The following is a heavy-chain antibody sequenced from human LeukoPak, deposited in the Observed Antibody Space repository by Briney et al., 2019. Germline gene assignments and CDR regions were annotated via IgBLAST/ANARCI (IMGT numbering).Heavy chain of an antibody. J-gene: IGHJ5*02. Sequence: SETLSLTCAVYGGSFSGYYWSWIRQPPGKGLEWIGEINHSGSTNYNPSLKSRVTISVDTPKNQFSLKLSSVTAADTAVYYCARGFEDIVVVVAATQSWFDPWGQGTLVTVSS. CDR1: GGSFSGYY. D-gene: IGHD2-15*01. CDR3: ARGFEDIVVVVAATQSWFDP. V-gene: IGHV4-34*01. CDR2: INHSGST.